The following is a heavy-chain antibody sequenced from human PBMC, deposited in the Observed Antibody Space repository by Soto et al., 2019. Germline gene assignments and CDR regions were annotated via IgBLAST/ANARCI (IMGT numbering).Heavy chain of an antibody. CDR1: GFTFSDYY. V-gene: IGHV3-11*01. CDR2: ISSSGSTI. D-gene: IGHD2-2*01. J-gene: IGHJ6*02. Sequence: GGSLRLSCAASGFTFSDYYMSWIRQAPGKGLEWVSYISSSGSTIYYADSVKGRFTISRDNAKNSLYLQMNSLRAEDTAVYYGARAMNGGVVPAAIPYYYYGMDVWGQGTTVTVSS. CDR3: ARAMNGGVVPAAIPYYYYGMDV.